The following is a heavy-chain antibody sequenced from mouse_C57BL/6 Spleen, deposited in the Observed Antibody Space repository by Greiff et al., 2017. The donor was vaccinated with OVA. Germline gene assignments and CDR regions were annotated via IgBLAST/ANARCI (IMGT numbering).Heavy chain of an antibody. D-gene: IGHD1-1*01. CDR1: GFTFSSYA. V-gene: IGHV5-4*03. CDR3: ARGDGSWYFDV. J-gene: IGHJ1*03. CDR2: ISDGGSYT. Sequence: DVKLVESGGGLVKPGGSLKLSCAASGFTFSSYAMSWVRQTPEKRLEWVATISDGGSYTYYPDNVKGRFTISRDNAKNNLYLQMSHLKSEDTAMYYCARGDGSWYFDVWGTGTTVTVSS.